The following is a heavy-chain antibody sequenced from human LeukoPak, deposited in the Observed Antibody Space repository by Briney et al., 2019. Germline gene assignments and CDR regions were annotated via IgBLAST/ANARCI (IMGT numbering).Heavy chain of an antibody. CDR3: AKGGYCSSTSCYRYYYYYYMDV. D-gene: IGHD2-2*01. CDR1: GFTFSSYG. V-gene: IGHV3-23*01. J-gene: IGHJ6*03. Sequence: GGSLRLSCAASGFTFSSYGMSWVRQAPGKGLEWVSAISGSGGSTYYADSVKGRFTISRGNSKNTLYLQMNSLRAEDTAVYYCAKGGYCSSTSCYRYYYYYYMDVWGKGTTVTISS. CDR2: ISGSGGST.